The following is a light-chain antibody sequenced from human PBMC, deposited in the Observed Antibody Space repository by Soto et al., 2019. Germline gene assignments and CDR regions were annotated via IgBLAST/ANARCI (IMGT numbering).Light chain of an antibody. CDR1: QSVSSTY. V-gene: IGKV3-20*01. J-gene: IGKJ3*01. CDR2: GAS. Sequence: EIVLTQSPGTLSLSPGERATLSYRASQSVSSTYLAWYQQKPGQAPRLLIYGASSRATGIPDRFSGGGSGTDFTLTISRLEPEDFAVYFCQQHDSSPLFTFGPGTKVEIK. CDR3: QQHDSSPLFT.